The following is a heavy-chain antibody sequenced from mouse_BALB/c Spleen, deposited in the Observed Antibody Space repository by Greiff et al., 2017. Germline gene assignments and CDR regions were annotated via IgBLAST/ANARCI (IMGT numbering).Heavy chain of an antibody. CDR1: GYTFTSYV. D-gene: IGHD3-1*01. Sequence: EVQLHQSGPELVKPGASVKMSCKASGYTFTSYVMHWVKQKPGQGLEWIGYINPYNDGTKYNEKFKGKATLTSDKSSSTAYMELSSLTSEDSAVYYCARWSSGYSSDAMDYWGQGTSVTVSS. V-gene: IGHV1-14*01. CDR2: INPYNDGT. J-gene: IGHJ4*01. CDR3: ARWSSGYSSDAMDY.